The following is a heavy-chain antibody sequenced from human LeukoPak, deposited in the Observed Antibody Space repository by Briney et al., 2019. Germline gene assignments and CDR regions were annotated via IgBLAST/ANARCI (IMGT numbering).Heavy chain of an antibody. CDR2: IKQDGSEK. J-gene: IGHJ4*02. Sequence: PGGSLRLSCAASGFTFSSYWMSWVRQAPGKGLEWVANIKQDGSEKYYVDSVKGRFTISRDNAKNSLYLQVNSLRAEDTAVYYCARPRGYCSGGSCRYYFDYWGQGTLVTVSS. D-gene: IGHD2-15*01. V-gene: IGHV3-7*01. CDR3: ARPRGYCSGGSCRYYFDY. CDR1: GFTFSSYW.